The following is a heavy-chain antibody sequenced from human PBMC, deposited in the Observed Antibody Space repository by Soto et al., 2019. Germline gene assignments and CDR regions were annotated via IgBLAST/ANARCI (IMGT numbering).Heavy chain of an antibody. J-gene: IGHJ4*02. Sequence: TSETLSLTCVVANFSISSGYYWGWIRQSPGKGLEWIASIYRSGTTSYNPSLKSRVTISVDPSKNQFSLMLTAVTAADTAVYYCARTHSGSYYSVFNYRRRRSLVTV. D-gene: IGHD1-26*01. CDR2: IYRSGTT. V-gene: IGHV4-38-2*01. CDR3: ARTHSGSYYSVFNY. CDR1: NFSISSGYY.